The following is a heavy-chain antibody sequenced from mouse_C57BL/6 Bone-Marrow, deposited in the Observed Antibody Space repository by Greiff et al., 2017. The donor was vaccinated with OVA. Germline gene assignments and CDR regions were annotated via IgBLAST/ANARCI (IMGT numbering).Heavy chain of an antibody. V-gene: IGHV7-3*01. CDR3: ARRDSSSYFDY. CDR1: GFTFTDYY. D-gene: IGHD3-2*02. CDR2: IRNKANGYTT. Sequence: EVMLVESGGGLVQPGGSLSLSCAASGFTFTDYYMSWVRQPPGKALEWLGFIRNKANGYTTEYSASVKGRFTISRDNSQSILYLQMNALRAEDSATYYCARRDSSSYFDYWGQGTTLTVSS. J-gene: IGHJ2*01.